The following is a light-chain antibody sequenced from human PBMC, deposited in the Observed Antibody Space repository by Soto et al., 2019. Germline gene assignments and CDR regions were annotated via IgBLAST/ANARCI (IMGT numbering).Light chain of an antibody. Sequence: QSALTQPRSVSGSPGQSVTISCTGTSSDVGGYNFVSWYQQHPGNAPKLMIYDVSKRPSGVPDRCSGSKSGITASLTISGLRADDEADYYCCSYAGTYIWIFGGGTKLTVL. CDR1: SSDVGGYNF. CDR3: CSYAGTYIWI. J-gene: IGLJ2*01. CDR2: DVS. V-gene: IGLV2-11*01.